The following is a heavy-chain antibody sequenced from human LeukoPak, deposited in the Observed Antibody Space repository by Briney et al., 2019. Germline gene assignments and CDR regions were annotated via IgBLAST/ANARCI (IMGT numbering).Heavy chain of an antibody. CDR2: IIPILGIA. Sequence: AVKVSCKASGCTFSSYAISWVRQAPGQGLEWMGRIIPILGIANYAQKFQGRVTITADKSTSTAYMELSSLRSEDTAVYYCARDHPIAARPFDYWSQGTLVTVSS. CDR1: GCTFSSYA. J-gene: IGHJ4*02. D-gene: IGHD6-6*01. V-gene: IGHV1-69*04. CDR3: ARDHPIAARPFDY.